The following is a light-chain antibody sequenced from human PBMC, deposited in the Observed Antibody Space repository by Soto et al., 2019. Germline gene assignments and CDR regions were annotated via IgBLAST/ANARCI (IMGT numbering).Light chain of an antibody. CDR1: QTISSW. Sequence: DIQMTQSPSTLSGSVGDRVTITCRASQTISSWLAWYQQKPGKAPKILIYKSSTLKSGVPSRFSGSGSGTEFTLTISSLQPDDFATYYCQHYNSYSEAFGQGTKLDIK. V-gene: IGKV1-5*03. J-gene: IGKJ1*01. CDR3: QHYNSYSEA. CDR2: KSS.